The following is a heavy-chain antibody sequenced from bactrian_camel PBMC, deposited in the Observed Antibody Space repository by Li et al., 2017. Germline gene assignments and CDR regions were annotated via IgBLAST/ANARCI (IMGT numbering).Heavy chain of an antibody. V-gene: IGHV3-1*01. CDR2: IGWSGNMR. CDR1: AYTPANVR. J-gene: IGHJ4*01. D-gene: IGHD1*01. CDR3: SADGWLGSSYTSRSNY. Sequence: VQLVESGEGSVQAGGSLRLSCAFDAYTPANVRMGWVRQAPGKGLEWLSTIGWSGNMRDYADSVKGRFTIFRDGAKNTVTLEMSDVKPEDTAVYYCSADGWLGSSYTSRSNYWGRGTQVTVS.